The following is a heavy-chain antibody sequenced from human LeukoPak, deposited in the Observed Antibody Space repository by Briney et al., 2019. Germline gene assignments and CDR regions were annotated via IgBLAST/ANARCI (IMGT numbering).Heavy chain of an antibody. V-gene: IGHV4-38-2*01. D-gene: IGHD3-3*01. CDR1: GYSISSGSY. CDR2: IHHSGST. CDR3: ARAFGVVIYFDY. J-gene: IGHJ4*02. Sequence: PSETLSLTCGVSGYSISSGSYWGWIRQPPGKGLEWIGSIHHSGSTYYNPSLKSRVTISVDTSKNHFSLKLTSVTAADTAVYYCARAFGVVIYFDYWGQGTLVTVSS.